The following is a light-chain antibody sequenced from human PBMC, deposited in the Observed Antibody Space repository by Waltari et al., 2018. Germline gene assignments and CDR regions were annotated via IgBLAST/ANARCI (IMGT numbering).Light chain of an antibody. CDR3: QQYNNWPPYI. V-gene: IGKV3-15*01. CDR2: GAS. Sequence: ETVMTQSQSTLSLSPGARAPLSCRASQSVSTNLAWYQKKPGQAPRLLIYGASIRATGIPARFSGRGAGTEFTLTISSLQSEDFAVYYCQQYNNWPPYIFGQGSQLEI. CDR1: QSVSTN. J-gene: IGKJ2*01.